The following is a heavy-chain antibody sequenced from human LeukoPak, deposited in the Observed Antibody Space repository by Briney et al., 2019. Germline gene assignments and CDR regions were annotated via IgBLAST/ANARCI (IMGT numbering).Heavy chain of an antibody. CDR1: GYTFPGYY. CDR2: INPNSGGT. V-gene: IGHV1-2*02. Sequence: ASVKVSCKASGYTFPGYYMHWVRQAPGQGLEWMGWINPNSGGTNYAQKFQGRVTMTRDTSISTAYMELSRLRSDGTAVYYCAREHSSSSGKVFDYWGQGTLVTVSS. CDR3: AREHSSSSGKVFDY. D-gene: IGHD6-6*01. J-gene: IGHJ4*02.